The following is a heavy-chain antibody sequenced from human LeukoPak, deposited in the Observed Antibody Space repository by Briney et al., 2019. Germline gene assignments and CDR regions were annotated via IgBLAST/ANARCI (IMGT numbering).Heavy chain of an antibody. CDR1: GYTFPGYY. CDR2: INPNSGGT. V-gene: IGHV1-2*02. Sequence: ASVKVSCKASGYTFPGYYMHWVRQAPGQGLEWMGWINPNSGGTNYAQKFQGRVTMTRDTSISTAYMELSRLRSDGTAVYYCAREHSSSSGKVFDYWGQGTLVTVSS. CDR3: AREHSSSSGKVFDY. D-gene: IGHD6-6*01. J-gene: IGHJ4*02.